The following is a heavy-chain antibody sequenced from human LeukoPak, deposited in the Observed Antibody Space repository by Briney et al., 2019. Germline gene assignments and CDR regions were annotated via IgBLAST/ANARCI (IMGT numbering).Heavy chain of an antibody. V-gene: IGHV3-21*01. CDR3: ARVAAADYFDY. Sequence: SVKGRFTISRDNTKNSLYLQMNSLRVDDTAVYYCARVAAADYFDYWGQGTLVTVSS. D-gene: IGHD6-13*01. J-gene: IGHJ4*02.